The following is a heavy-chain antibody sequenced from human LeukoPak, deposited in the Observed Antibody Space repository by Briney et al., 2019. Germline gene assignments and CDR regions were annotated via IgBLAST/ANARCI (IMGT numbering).Heavy chain of an antibody. D-gene: IGHD6-6*01. Sequence: GRSLRLSCAASGLTFNSYSMHWVRQAPGKGLEWVAVISYDGSNKYYADSVKGRFTISRDNSKNTLYLQMNSLRTEDTAVFYCARQAARPYDYWGQGTLVTVSS. CDR1: GLTFNSYS. J-gene: IGHJ4*02. V-gene: IGHV3-30-3*01. CDR3: ARQAARPYDY. CDR2: ISYDGSNK.